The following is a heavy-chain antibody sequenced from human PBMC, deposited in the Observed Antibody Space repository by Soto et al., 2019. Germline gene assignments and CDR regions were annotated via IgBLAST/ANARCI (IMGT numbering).Heavy chain of an antibody. CDR2: IKQDGSEK. J-gene: IGHJ6*02. Sequence: GGSLRLSCAASGFTFSSYWMSWVRQAPGKGLEWVANIKQDGSEKYYVDSVKGRFTISRDNAKNSLYLQMNSLRAEDTAVYYCARLIKIYXRATYYYDSCGFNGMDVWGQGTTVTVSS. CDR3: ARLIKIYXRATYYYDSCGFNGMDV. CDR1: GFTFSSYW. V-gene: IGHV3-7*01. D-gene: IGHD3-22*01.